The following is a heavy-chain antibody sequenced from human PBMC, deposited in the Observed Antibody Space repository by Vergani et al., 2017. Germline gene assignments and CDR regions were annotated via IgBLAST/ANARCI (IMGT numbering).Heavy chain of an antibody. D-gene: IGHD1-26*01. CDR3: ARDLGRIVGATSPLVD. Sequence: QVQLVQSGAEVKKPGASVKVSCKASGYTFTSYGISWVRQAPGQGLEWMGWISAYNGNTNYAQKLQGRVTMTTDTSTRTAYMALRSLRSDDTAVYYCARDLGRIVGATSPLVDWGQGTLVTVSS. V-gene: IGHV1-18*04. CDR1: GYTFTSYG. J-gene: IGHJ4*02. CDR2: ISAYNGNT.